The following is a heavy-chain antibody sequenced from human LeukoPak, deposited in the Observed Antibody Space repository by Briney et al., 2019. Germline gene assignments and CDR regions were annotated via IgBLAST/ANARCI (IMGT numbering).Heavy chain of an antibody. CDR2: MNPNSGNT. D-gene: IGHD3-9*01. Sequence: GASVKVSCKASGYTFTSYGINWVRQATGQGLEWMGWMNPNSGNTGYAQKFQGRVTMTRNTSISTAYMELSSLRSEDTAVYYCARAVRYFDWLSRRPYYFDYWGQGTLVTVSS. CDR3: ARAVRYFDWLSRRPYYFDY. J-gene: IGHJ4*02. CDR1: GYTFTSYG. V-gene: IGHV1-8*01.